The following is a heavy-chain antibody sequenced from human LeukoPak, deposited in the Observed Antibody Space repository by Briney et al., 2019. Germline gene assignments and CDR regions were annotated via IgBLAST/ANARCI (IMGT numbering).Heavy chain of an antibody. CDR2: IYDSGST. V-gene: IGHV4-30-2*06. J-gene: IGHJ5*02. Sequence: SETLSLTCIVSGGSISSGGHPWSWIRQSPGKGLEWIGYIYDSGSTFYNPSLKSRVTMSIDRSNNQFSLKLSSVTAADTAVYYCARESNINNWFDPWGQGTLVTVSS. D-gene: IGHD2/OR15-2a*01. CDR1: GGSISSGGHP. CDR3: ARESNINNWFDP.